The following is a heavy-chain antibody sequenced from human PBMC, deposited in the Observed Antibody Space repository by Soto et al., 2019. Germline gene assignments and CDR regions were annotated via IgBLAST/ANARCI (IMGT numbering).Heavy chain of an antibody. CDR1: GYSISSGYY. Sequence: SETLSLTCAVSGYSISSGYYWGWIRQPPGKGLEWIGSIYHSGSTYYNPSLKSQVTISVDTSKNQFSLKLRSVTAADTAVYYCARGPNVVVVAATLYVGEENNWFDPWGQGTLVTVSS. D-gene: IGHD2-15*01. CDR2: IYHSGST. CDR3: ARGPNVVVVAATLYVGEENNWFDP. J-gene: IGHJ5*02. V-gene: IGHV4-38-2*01.